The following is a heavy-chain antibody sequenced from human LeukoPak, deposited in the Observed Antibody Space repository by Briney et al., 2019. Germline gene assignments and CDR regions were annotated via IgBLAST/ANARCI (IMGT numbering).Heavy chain of an antibody. Sequence: ASVKVSCKASGCTFTSYYMHWVRQAPGQGLEWMGIINPSGGSTSYAQKFQGRVTMTRDMSTNTVYMELSSLRSEDTAVYYCARDLYDILTGPDYWGQGTLVIVSS. J-gene: IGHJ4*02. CDR3: ARDLYDILTGPDY. V-gene: IGHV1-46*01. CDR2: INPSGGST. D-gene: IGHD3-9*01. CDR1: GCTFTSYY.